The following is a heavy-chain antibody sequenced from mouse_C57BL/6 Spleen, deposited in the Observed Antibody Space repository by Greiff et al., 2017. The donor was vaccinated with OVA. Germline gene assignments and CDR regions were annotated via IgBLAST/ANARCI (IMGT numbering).Heavy chain of an antibody. D-gene: IGHD1-1*01. CDR2: ISDGGSYT. CDR1: GFTFSSYA. CDR3: AREGTTVVARSWYFDV. J-gene: IGHJ1*03. V-gene: IGHV5-4*01. Sequence: EVKLQESGGGLVKPGGSLKLSCAASGFTFSSYAMSWVRQTPEKRLEWVATISDGGSYTYYPDNVKGRFTISRDNAKNNLYLQMSHLKSEDTAMYYCAREGTTVVARSWYFDVWGTGTTVTVSS.